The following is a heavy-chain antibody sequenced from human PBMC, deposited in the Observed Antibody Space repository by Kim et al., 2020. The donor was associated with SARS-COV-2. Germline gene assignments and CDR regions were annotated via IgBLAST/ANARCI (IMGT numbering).Heavy chain of an antibody. J-gene: IGHJ1*01. V-gene: IGHV3-23*01. CDR3: AKWAEGIVVVPAARGYFQH. CDR1: GFTFSSYA. D-gene: IGHD2-2*01. Sequence: GGSLRLSCAASGFTFSSYAMSWFRQAPGKGLEWVSAISGSGGGTSSADSVKGRFTISRDNSKNTPNQQMHSRRAEDTAVYYCAKWAEGIVVVPAARGYFQHWRQGTLVTVS. CDR2: ISGSGGGT.